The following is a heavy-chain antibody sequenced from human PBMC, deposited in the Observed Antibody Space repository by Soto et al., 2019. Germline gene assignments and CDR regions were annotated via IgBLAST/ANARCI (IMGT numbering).Heavy chain of an antibody. CDR2: IYPGDSDT. J-gene: IGHJ6*02. CDR1: GYSFTSYW. D-gene: IGHD1-7*01. CDR3: ARLNGGSWHYYYYYYYGMDV. Sequence: GESLKISCKGSGYSFTSYWIGWVRQMPGKGLEWMGIIYPGDSDTRYSPSFQGQVTISADKSISTAYLQWSSLKASDTAMYYCARLNGGSWHYYYYYYYGMDVWGQGTTVTVSS. V-gene: IGHV5-51*01.